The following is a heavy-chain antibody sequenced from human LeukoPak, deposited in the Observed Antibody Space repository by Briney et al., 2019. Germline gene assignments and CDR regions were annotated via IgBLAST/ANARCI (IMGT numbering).Heavy chain of an antibody. CDR1: GFTFSSYG. CDR3: AKDGGCSSTTCYSPYYFDY. V-gene: IGHV3-30*18. CDR2: VSYDGNNK. Sequence: GGSLRLSCATSGFTFSSYGMHWVRQAPGRGLEWVAVVSYDGNNKFYADSVKGRFTISRVNSKNTLYLQVNSLRAEDTAVYYCAKDGGCSSTTCYSPYYFDYWGQGTLVTVSS. J-gene: IGHJ4*02. D-gene: IGHD2-2*01.